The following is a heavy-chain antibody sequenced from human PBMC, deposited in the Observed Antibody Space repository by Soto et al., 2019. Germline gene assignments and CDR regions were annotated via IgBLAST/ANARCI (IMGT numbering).Heavy chain of an antibody. CDR1: GGSFSGYY. Sequence: PSETLSLTCAVYGGSFSGYYWSWIRQPPGKGLEWIGEINHSGSTNYNPSLKSRVTISVDTSKNQFSLKLSSVTAADTAVYYCAILRYSSSWYHNNCFDPWGQGTLVTVTS. J-gene: IGHJ5*02. D-gene: IGHD6-13*01. CDR3: AILRYSSSWYHNNCFDP. CDR2: INHSGST. V-gene: IGHV4-34*01.